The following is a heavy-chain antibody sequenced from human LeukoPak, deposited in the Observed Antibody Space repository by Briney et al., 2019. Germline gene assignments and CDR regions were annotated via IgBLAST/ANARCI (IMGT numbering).Heavy chain of an antibody. CDR2: ISGSGDNT. V-gene: IGHV3-23*01. D-gene: IGHD5-18*01. Sequence: PGGSLRLSCAASGFTFSSYAMSWVRQAPGKGLEWVSGISGSGDNTYYADSVKGRFTISRDNSKNTLYLQMNSLRAEDTAVYYCAKDLGWIHFAYWGQGTLVTVSS. CDR1: GFTFSSYA. J-gene: IGHJ4*02. CDR3: AKDLGWIHFAY.